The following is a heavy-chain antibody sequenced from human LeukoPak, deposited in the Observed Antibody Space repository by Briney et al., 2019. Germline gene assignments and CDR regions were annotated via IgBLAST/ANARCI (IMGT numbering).Heavy chain of an antibody. CDR1: GYTFTTFV. Sequence: ASVKVSCKTSGYTFTTFVITWVRQAPGQGPDWLGWINTQNGNTNFAQRSQGRVTMTADTSTNTAYMELRSLRSDDTAVYYCARACTTFITQWCFSDYWGQGTLVTVSS. CDR2: INTQNGNT. D-gene: IGHD2/OR15-2a*01. J-gene: IGHJ4*02. CDR3: ARACTTFITQWCFSDY. V-gene: IGHV1-18*01.